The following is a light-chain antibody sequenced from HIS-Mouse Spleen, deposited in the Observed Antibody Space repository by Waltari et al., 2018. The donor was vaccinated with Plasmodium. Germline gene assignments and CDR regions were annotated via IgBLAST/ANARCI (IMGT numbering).Light chain of an antibody. V-gene: IGKV1-6*01. CDR3: LQDYNYPYT. CDR1: QGIRDD. J-gene: IGKJ2*01. Sequence: AIQMTQSPSSLSASVGHRLTLTCRASQGIRDDLGWYQQKPGKAPKLLIYAASSLQSGVPSRFSGSGSGTDFTLTISSLQPEDFATYYCLQDYNYPYTFGQGTKLEIK. CDR2: AAS.